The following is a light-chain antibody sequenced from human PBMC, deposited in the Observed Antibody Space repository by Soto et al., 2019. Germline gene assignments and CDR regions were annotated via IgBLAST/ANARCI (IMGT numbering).Light chain of an antibody. Sequence: ACLSCRASQSVSGSLGWYQQKPGQAPRLIIYDASGMATGIPARFSGSGSGTDFTLTISSLEPEDFAGYYCQDCTDMPTFGGGTKVDIK. V-gene: IGKV3-11*01. CDR2: DAS. J-gene: IGKJ4*02. CDR3: QDCTDMPT. CDR1: QSVSGS.